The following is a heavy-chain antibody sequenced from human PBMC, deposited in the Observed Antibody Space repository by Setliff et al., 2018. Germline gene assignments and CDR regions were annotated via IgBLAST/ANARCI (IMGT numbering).Heavy chain of an antibody. CDR3: AGRRLDYGGNLGAFDI. D-gene: IGHD4-17*01. J-gene: IGHJ3*02. CDR2: IYTSGST. V-gene: IGHV4-61*09. CDR1: GGSISSGSYY. Sequence: SETLSLTCTVSGGSISSGSYYWSWIRQPAGKGLEWIGHIYTSGSTNYNPSLKSRVTISVDTSKNQFSLKLSSVTAADTAVYYCAGRRLDYGGNLGAFDIWGQGTMVTVSS.